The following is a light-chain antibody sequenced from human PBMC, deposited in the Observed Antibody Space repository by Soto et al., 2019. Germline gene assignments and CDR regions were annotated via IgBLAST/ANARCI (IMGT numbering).Light chain of an antibody. Sequence: QSALTQPASVSGSPGQSITISCTGTRSDIGNYNYVSWYQQHPDKAPKLMIYEVSNRPSGVSHRFSGSKSGNTASLTISGLQAEDEADYYCSSYTSSSTDVFGTGTKVTVL. CDR3: SSYTSSSTDV. J-gene: IGLJ1*01. CDR2: EVS. CDR1: RSDIGNYNY. V-gene: IGLV2-14*01.